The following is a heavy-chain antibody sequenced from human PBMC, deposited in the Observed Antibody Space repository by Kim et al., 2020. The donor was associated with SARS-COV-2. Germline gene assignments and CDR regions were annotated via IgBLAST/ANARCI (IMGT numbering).Heavy chain of an antibody. CDR3: ARAGDYDFSGYYGCFHR. Sequence: SVKGRFTISRDNAKNTLYLQMNSLRTEDTAVYYCARAGDYDFSGYYGCFHRWGQGALVTVSS. V-gene: IGHV3-74*01. D-gene: IGHD3-22*01. J-gene: IGHJ1*01.